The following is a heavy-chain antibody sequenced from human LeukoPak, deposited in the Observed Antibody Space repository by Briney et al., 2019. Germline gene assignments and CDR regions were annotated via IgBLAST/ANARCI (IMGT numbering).Heavy chain of an antibody. V-gene: IGHV4-34*01. J-gene: IGHJ4*02. CDR2: INHSGST. CDR3: ARIAYSYSFFFDY. Sequence: SETLSLTCAVYGGSFSGYYWSWIRQPPGKGLEWIGEINHSGSTNYNPSLKSRVTISVDTSKDQFSLKLSSVTAADTAVYYCARIAYSYSFFFDYWGQGTLVTVSS. D-gene: IGHD4-11*01. CDR1: GGSFSGYY.